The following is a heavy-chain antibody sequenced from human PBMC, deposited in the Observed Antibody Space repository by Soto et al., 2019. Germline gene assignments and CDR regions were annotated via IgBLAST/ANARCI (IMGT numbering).Heavy chain of an antibody. CDR3: AQATEPGSFAFDI. CDR1: GFSLRTSGVG. J-gene: IGHJ3*02. V-gene: IGHV2-5*02. CDR2: IYWDDDK. D-gene: IGHD3-10*01. Sequence: QITLKESGPTLVKSTQTLTLTCTFSGFSLRTSGVGVGWIRQPPGKALQWLALIYWDDDKRYSPSLKSRFTITKDSSRNQVVLTMTNMDPGDTATYYCAQATEPGSFAFDIWGQGAMVTVSS.